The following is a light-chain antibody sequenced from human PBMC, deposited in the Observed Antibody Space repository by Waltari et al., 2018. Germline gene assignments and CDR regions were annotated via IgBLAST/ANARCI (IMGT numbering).Light chain of an antibody. CDR2: SAS. CDR3: HQYNNWPGT. CDR1: QSVGSD. Sequence: TQSPAILSVSPGERATLSCRASQSVGSDFAWYQQRPGQPPRLLIDSASARATGFQDRFSGRGSGTYFTLTISSLQPEDFVLYYCHQYNNWPGTFGQGTKLEI. V-gene: IGKV3D-15*01. J-gene: IGKJ2*01.